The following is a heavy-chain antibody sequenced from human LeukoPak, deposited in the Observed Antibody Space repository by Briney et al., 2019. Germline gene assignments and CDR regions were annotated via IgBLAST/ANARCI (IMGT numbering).Heavy chain of an antibody. CDR1: GFTLSSYT. CDR2: ISGSGGST. Sequence: GGSLRLSCAASGFTLSSYTMSWVRQAPGKGLEWVSAISGSGGSTYYADSVKGRFTISRDNSKNTLYLQMNSLRAEDTAVYYCAKGSGELLLRRWFDPWGQGTLVTVSS. CDR3: AKGSGELLLRRWFDP. V-gene: IGHV3-23*01. D-gene: IGHD1-26*01. J-gene: IGHJ5*02.